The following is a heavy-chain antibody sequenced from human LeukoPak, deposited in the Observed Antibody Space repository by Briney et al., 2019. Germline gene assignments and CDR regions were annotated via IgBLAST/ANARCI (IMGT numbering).Heavy chain of an antibody. Sequence: GESLKISCKASGYPFTTYWIGWLRQMPGKGLEWVGLIYPGDTDTRYSPSFQGQVTISADRSINPAYLQWSSLKASDTALYYCARGYFDTSGYYSGRGWFDPWGQGTLVTVSS. J-gene: IGHJ5*02. D-gene: IGHD3-22*01. CDR1: GYPFTTYW. CDR2: IYPGDTDT. CDR3: ARGYFDTSGYYSGRGWFDP. V-gene: IGHV5-51*01.